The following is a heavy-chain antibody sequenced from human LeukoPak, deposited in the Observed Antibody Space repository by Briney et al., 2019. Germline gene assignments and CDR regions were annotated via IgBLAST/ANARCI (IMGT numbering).Heavy chain of an antibody. J-gene: IGHJ3*02. D-gene: IGHD3-10*01. CDR3: AKGGHDAFDI. CDR2: ISFSGGST. V-gene: IGHV3-23*01. CDR1: GFTFSSHG. Sequence: PGGSLRLSCAASGFTFSSHGMSWVRQAPGKGLEWVSAISFSGGSTYYADSVKGRFTMSRDNSKNTLYLQMNSLRAEDTAVYYCAKGGHDAFDIWGQGTMVTVSS.